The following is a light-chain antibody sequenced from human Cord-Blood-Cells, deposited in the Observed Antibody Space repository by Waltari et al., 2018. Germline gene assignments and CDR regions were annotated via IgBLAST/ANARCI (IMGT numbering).Light chain of an antibody. J-gene: IGKJ4*01. Sequence: DIQMNQSPSSLSASVGDRVTITCRASQSISSYLNWYQQKPGKAPKLLIYAASCLQSGVPSRFSGSGSGTDFTLTISSLQPEDFATYYCQQSYSTPLTFGGGTKVEIK. CDR2: AAS. CDR3: QQSYSTPLT. CDR1: QSISSY. V-gene: IGKV1-39*01.